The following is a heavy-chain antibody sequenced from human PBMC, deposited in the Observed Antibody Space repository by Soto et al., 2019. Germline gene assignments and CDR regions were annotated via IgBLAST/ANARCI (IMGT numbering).Heavy chain of an antibody. CDR2: INSGNGNT. V-gene: IGHV1-3*01. J-gene: IGHJ4*02. D-gene: IGHD6-13*01. CDR1: GYTYTIDA. Sequence: ASVKGYCKSSGYTYTIDAIDWVSQATGQRLEWMGWINSGNGNTQYSQKFQGRVTITRDTSASTAYMELSSLRSEDPALYYCARGQLAAASDYPGQGTLVT. CDR3: ARGQLAAASDY.